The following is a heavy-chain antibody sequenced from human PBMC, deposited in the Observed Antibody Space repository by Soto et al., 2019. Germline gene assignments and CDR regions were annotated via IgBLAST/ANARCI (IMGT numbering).Heavy chain of an antibody. Sequence: QVQLQESGPGLVKPSDTLSLTCAVSGYSISSGNWWGWIRQPPGKGLEWIGYIYYSGTTYYNPSLTSRVPMAVAPSQNQFSLTLSSVTAVDPAVYYCARSLTSPLYAFDIWGQGTMVTVSS. CDR3: ARSLTSPLYAFDI. J-gene: IGHJ3*02. D-gene: IGHD3-16*01. V-gene: IGHV4-28*01. CDR2: IYYSGTT. CDR1: GYSISSGNW.